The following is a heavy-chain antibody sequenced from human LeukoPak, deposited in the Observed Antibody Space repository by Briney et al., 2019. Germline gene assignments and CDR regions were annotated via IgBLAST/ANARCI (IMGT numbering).Heavy chain of an antibody. CDR2: IYSGGST. V-gene: IGHV3-66*01. CDR1: GFTVSSNY. D-gene: IGHD2-21*02. Sequence: GGSLRLSCAASGFTVSSNYMSWVRQAPGKGLEWVSVIYSGGSTYYADSVKGRFTISRDNSKNTLYLQMNSPRAEDTAVYYCARAVVVTAGDAFDIWGQGTMVTVSS. CDR3: ARAVVVTAGDAFDI. J-gene: IGHJ3*02.